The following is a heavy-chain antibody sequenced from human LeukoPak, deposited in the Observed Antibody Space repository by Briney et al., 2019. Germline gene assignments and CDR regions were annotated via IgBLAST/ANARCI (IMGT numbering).Heavy chain of an antibody. V-gene: IGHV1-69*04. CDR3: ARDHYYGSGKLDY. CDR1: GGTFSSYA. Sequence: GASVKVSCKASGGTFSSYAISWVRQAPGQGLEWMGRIIPILGIANYAQKFQGRVTITADKSTSTAYMELSSLRSEDTAVYYCARDHYYGSGKLDYWGQGTLVTVSS. CDR2: IIPILGIA. J-gene: IGHJ4*02. D-gene: IGHD3-10*01.